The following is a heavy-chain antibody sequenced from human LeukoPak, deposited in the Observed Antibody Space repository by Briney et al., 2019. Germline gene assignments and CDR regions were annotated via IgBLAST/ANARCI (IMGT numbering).Heavy chain of an antibody. V-gene: IGHV3-48*03. D-gene: IGHD3-10*01. J-gene: IGHJ4*02. CDR1: GVTFSSYE. Sequence: GGSLRLSCAASGVTFSSYEMNWVRQAPGKGLEWVSYISISGSTIYYADSVKGRFTISTDNAKNSLYLQMNSLRAEDTAVYYCAVWFGEFDYWGQGTLVTVSS. CDR2: ISISGSTI. CDR3: AVWFGEFDY.